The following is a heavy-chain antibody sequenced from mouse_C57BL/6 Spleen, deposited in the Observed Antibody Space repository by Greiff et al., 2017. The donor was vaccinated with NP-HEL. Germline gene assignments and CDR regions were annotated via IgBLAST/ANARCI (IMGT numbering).Heavy chain of an antibody. CDR2: IDPETGGT. CDR1: GYTFTDYE. V-gene: IGHV1-15*01. CDR3: TSPTPLVSYYFDC. Sequence: QVQLKESGAELVRPGASVTLSCKASGYTFTDYEMHWVKQTPVHGLEWIGAIDPETGGTAYNQKFKGKAILTADKSSSTAYMELRSLTSEYSALYYCTSPTPLVSYYFDCWGQGTTRTVSS. J-gene: IGHJ2*01. D-gene: IGHD2-10*01.